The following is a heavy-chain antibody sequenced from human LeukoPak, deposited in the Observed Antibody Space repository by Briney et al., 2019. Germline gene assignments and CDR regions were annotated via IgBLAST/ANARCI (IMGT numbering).Heavy chain of an antibody. V-gene: IGHV1-2*02. CDR3: ARGDGHGPARRAFDI. D-gene: IGHD5-24*01. CDR2: NNPTSGDT. CDR1: AYTFTDYY. Sequence: ASVTVSFKASAYTFTDYYIHWVRQAPGQGLEWMGWNNPTSGDTNYVQKFQGRVTMTRDTSISTAYMELSRMRSDDTAVYYCARGDGHGPARRAFDIWGQGTMVTVSS. J-gene: IGHJ3*02.